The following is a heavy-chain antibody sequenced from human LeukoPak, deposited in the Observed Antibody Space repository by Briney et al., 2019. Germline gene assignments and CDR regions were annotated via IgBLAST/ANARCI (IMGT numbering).Heavy chain of an antibody. CDR3: AAMRYGRDYYYGMDV. D-gene: IGHD1-14*01. J-gene: IGHJ6*02. Sequence: SETLSLTGTVIGGSSRGSYWSWIRQPPGKGREGIGGRYFNGSTNYNSSLKSRVTISADTSKSQSSLNLSCVTAADTAGYYCAAMRYGRDYYYGMDVWGQGTTVTVSS. V-gene: IGHV4-59*01. CDR2: RYFNGST. CDR1: GGSSRGSY.